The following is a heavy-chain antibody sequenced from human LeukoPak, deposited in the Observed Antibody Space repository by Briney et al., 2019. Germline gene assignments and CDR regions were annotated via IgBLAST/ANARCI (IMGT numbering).Heavy chain of an antibody. CDR2: ISGSGGST. V-gene: IGHV3-23*01. D-gene: IGHD6-19*01. CDR1: GFTFSSYA. CDR3: AKGGRQWLALGYFDY. J-gene: IGHJ4*02. Sequence: GGSLRLSCAASGFTFSSYAMSWVRQAPGKGLEWVSAISGSGGSTYYADSVKGRFTISRDNSKNTPYLQMNSLRAEDTAVYYCAKGGRQWLALGYFDYWGQGTLVTVSS.